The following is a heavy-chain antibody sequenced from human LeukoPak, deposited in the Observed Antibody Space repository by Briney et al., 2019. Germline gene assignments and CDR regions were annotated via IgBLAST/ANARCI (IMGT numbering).Heavy chain of an antibody. CDR2: INSDGSIT. Sequence: GSLRLSCAASGFTFTTYWMHWVRQAPGKGLVWVSHINSDGSITSYADSVKGRFTISSDNAKNTLYLQMNSLRAEDTAVYYCARDAVDTANAVWGQGTTVTVSS. J-gene: IGHJ6*02. V-gene: IGHV3-74*01. CDR3: ARDAVDTANAV. D-gene: IGHD5-18*01. CDR1: GFTFTTYW.